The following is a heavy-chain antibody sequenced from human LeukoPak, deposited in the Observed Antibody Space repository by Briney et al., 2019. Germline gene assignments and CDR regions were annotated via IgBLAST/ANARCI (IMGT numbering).Heavy chain of an antibody. V-gene: IGHV1-8*01. J-gene: IGHJ4*02. CDR3: ASSAAIRVISLDY. CDR2: MNPNSGNT. Sequence: ASVKVSCKASGYTFTSSDINWVRQATGQGLEWMGWMNPNSGNTGYAQKFQGRVTITTDESTSTAYMELSSLRSEDTAVYYCASSAAIRVISLDYWGQGTLVTVSS. CDR1: GYTFTSSD. D-gene: IGHD2-2*02.